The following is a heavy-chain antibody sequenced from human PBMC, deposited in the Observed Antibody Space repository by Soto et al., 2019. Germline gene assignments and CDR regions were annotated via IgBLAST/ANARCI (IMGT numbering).Heavy chain of an antibody. CDR2: IYYSGST. D-gene: IGHD1-26*01. CDR3: ARVATRWELNFDD. Sequence: SETLSLTCTVSGGSISSGGYYWSWIRQRPGKGLEWIGYIYYSGSTYYNPSLKSRVTISVDTSKNQFSLKLSSVTAADTAVYYCARVATRWELNFDDWGQGTLVTVSS. J-gene: IGHJ4*02. CDR1: GGSISSGGYY. V-gene: IGHV4-31*03.